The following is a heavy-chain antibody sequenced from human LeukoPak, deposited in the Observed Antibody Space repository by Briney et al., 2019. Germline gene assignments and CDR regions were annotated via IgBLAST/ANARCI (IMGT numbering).Heavy chain of an antibody. V-gene: IGHV3-33*08. D-gene: IGHD1-26*01. J-gene: IGHJ4*02. CDR3: AREEWSGRYYAGYFDS. CDR2: IWYDGSNK. Sequence: GGSLRLSCAASGFTVSSNYMSWVRRAPGKGLERVSVIWYDGSNKYYADSVKRRFTISRDNSKNTLYLQMNSLRAEDTAVYYCAREEWSGRYYAGYFDSWGQGTLVTVSS. CDR1: GFTVSSNY.